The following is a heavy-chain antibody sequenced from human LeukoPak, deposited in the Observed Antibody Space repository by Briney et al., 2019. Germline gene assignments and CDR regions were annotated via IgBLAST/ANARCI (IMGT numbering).Heavy chain of an antibody. CDR3: ARHAVRDGYNRHNDY. CDR2: IYPGDSDT. D-gene: IGHD5-24*01. J-gene: IGHJ4*02. CDR1: GYTFTNYW. Sequence: GESLEISCKGSGYTFTNYWIGWVRQMPGKGLEFMGIIYPGDSDTRYSPSFQGQVTISVDKSINTAYLQWSSLKASDSAMYYCARHAVRDGYNRHNDYWGQGTLVTVSS. V-gene: IGHV5-51*01.